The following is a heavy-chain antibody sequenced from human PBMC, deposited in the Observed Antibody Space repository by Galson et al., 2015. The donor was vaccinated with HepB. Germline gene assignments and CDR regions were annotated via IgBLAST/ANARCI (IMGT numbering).Heavy chain of an antibody. CDR3: ARVIVGATGIDY. V-gene: IGHV3-74*01. CDR2: INSDGSST. CDR1: GFTFSSYW. D-gene: IGHD1-26*01. Sequence: SLRLSCAASGFTFSSYWMHWVRQAPGKGLVWVSRINSDGSSTSYADSVKGRFTVSRDNAKNTMYLQMNSLRGEDTAVCYCARVIVGATGIDYWGQGTLVTVSS. J-gene: IGHJ4*02.